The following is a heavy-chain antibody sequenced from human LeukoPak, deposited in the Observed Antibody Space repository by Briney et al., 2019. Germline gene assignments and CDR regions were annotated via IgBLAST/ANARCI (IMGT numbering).Heavy chain of an antibody. Sequence: SETLSLTCTVSGGSIISSSYYWGWIRQPPGKGLEWIGSIYYSGSTYYKPSLKSRVTISVDTSKNQFSLKLSSVTAADTAVYYCARIYCSSTSCNGEGFDPWGQGTLVTVSS. CDR1: GGSIISSSYY. D-gene: IGHD2-2*01. CDR2: IYYSGST. V-gene: IGHV4-39*01. J-gene: IGHJ5*02. CDR3: ARIYCSSTSCNGEGFDP.